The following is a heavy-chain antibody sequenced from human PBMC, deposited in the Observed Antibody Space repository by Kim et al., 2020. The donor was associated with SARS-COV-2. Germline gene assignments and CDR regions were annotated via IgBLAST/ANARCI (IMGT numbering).Heavy chain of an antibody. CDR1: GGTFSSYA. V-gene: IGHV1-69*13. J-gene: IGHJ5*02. D-gene: IGHD3-10*01. Sequence: SVKVSCKASGGTFSSYAISWVRQAPGQGLEWMGGIIPIFGTANYAQKFQGRVTITADESTSTAYMELSSLRSEDTAVYYCARDLRRFGEYAQYNWFDPWGQGTLVTVSS. CDR3: ARDLRRFGEYAQYNWFDP. CDR2: IIPIFGTA.